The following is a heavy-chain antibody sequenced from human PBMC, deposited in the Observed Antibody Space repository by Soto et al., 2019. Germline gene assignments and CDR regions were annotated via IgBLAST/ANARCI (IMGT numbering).Heavy chain of an antibody. CDR3: VKRAEKDFWSGKYYFDY. V-gene: IGHV3-64D*08. Sequence: SLRLSCSASGFTFSSYAMHWVRQAPGKGLEYVSAISSNGGSTYYADSVKGRFTISRDNSKNTLYLQMSSLRAEDTAVYYCVKRAEKDFWSGKYYFDYWGQGTLVTVSS. J-gene: IGHJ4*02. CDR2: ISSNGGST. CDR1: GFTFSSYA. D-gene: IGHD3-3*01.